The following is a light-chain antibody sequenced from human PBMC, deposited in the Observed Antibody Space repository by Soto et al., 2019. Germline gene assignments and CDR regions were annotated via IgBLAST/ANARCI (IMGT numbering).Light chain of an antibody. CDR3: QQHNGWPLT. J-gene: IGKJ5*01. CDR1: QSVSSN. CDR2: GIS. V-gene: IGKV3D-15*01. Sequence: EIVMTQSPVTLSVSPGETATLSCRASQSVSSNLAWYQQKPGQAPRLLIYGISTRATGIPARFRGSGSGTEFTLTISSLQSEDFAVYYCQQHNGWPLTFGQGTRVE.